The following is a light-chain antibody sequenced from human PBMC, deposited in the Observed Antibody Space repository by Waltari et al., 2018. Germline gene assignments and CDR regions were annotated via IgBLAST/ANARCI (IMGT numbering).Light chain of an antibody. CDR3: QKYDNFPPTAT. CDR1: QDITKY. Sequence: DLQMTQSPSSLSASVGDRVTITCQASQDITKYLNWYQQKPGKAPKLLSYDASNLETGVPSRFSGSGSGTHFTFTINSLQPEDFATYYCQKYDNFPPTATFGGGTKVEIK. V-gene: IGKV1-33*01. J-gene: IGKJ4*02. CDR2: DAS.